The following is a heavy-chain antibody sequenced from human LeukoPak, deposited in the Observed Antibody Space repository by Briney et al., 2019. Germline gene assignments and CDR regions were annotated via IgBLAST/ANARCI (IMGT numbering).Heavy chain of an antibody. V-gene: IGHV3-21*01. Sequence: GGSLRLSCAASGFTFSSYSMNWVRQAPGKGLEWVSSISSSSSYIYYADSVKGRFTISGDNAKNSLYLQMNSLRAEDTAVYYCARVGTADNWFDPWGQGTLVTVSS. CDR3: ARVGTADNWFDP. CDR1: GFTFSSYS. J-gene: IGHJ5*02. CDR2: ISSSSSYI. D-gene: IGHD5-18*01.